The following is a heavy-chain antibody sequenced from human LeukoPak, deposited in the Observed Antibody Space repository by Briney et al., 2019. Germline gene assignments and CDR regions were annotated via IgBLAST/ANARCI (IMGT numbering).Heavy chain of an antibody. CDR1: GFTFSIYD. Sequence: GGSLRLSCAAAGFTFSIYDMSWVRQAPGKGLECVSAIDRGVGRTYYADSVKGRFTISRDNSKYMLYLQMDNLRVDDTAVYYCVKKGQADDDGKPDWGQGALVTVSP. J-gene: IGHJ4*02. CDR2: IDRGVGRT. V-gene: IGHV3-23*01. D-gene: IGHD1-1*01. CDR3: VKKGQADDDGKPD.